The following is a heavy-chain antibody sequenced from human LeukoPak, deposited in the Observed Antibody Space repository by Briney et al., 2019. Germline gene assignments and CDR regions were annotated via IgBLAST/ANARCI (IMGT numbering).Heavy chain of an antibody. CDR1: GGSISSYY. J-gene: IGHJ6*02. CDR3: ARDSSSDYYYYGMDV. D-gene: IGHD6-6*01. V-gene: IGHV4-4*07. Sequence: KTSETLSLTCTVSGGSISSYYWSWIRQPAGKGLEWIGRIYTSGSTNYNPSLKSRVTISVDTSKNQFSLKLSSVTAADTAVYYCARDSSSDYYYYGMDVWGQGTTVTVSS. CDR2: IYTSGST.